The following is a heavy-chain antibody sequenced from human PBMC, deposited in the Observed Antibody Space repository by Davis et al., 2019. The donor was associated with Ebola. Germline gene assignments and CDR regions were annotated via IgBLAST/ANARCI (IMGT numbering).Heavy chain of an antibody. Sequence: SVKVSCKASGGTFSSYAISWVRQAPGQGLEWMGGIIPIFGTANYAQKFQGRVTITADESTSTAYMELSSLRSEDTAVYYCASLVSRGWLQNDYWGQGTLVTVSS. V-gene: IGHV1-69*13. D-gene: IGHD5-24*01. CDR3: ASLVSRGWLQNDY. CDR2: IIPIFGTA. CDR1: GGTFSSYA. J-gene: IGHJ4*02.